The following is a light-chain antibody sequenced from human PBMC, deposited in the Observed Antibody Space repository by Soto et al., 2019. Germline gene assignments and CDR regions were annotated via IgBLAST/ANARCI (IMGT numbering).Light chain of an antibody. CDR1: QSVSSN. J-gene: IGKJ1*01. CDR2: GAS. V-gene: IGKV3-15*01. CDR3: LQYNKWPRT. Sequence: EIVMTQSPATLSVSPGERATHSCRASQSVSSNLAWFQQKPGQAPRLVIYGASSRAAGIPARFSGSGSGTEFTLTMSSLQSEDFAIYYCLQYNKWPRTFGQGTKVEIK.